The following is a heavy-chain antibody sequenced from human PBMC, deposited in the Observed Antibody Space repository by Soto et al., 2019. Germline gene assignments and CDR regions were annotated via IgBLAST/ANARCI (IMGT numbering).Heavy chain of an antibody. CDR2: IWYDGSNK. D-gene: IGHD3-16*02. J-gene: IGHJ4*02. Sequence: GGSLRLSCAASGFTFSSYGMHWVRQAPGKGLEWVAVIWYDGSNKYYADSVKGRFTISRDNSKNTLYLQMNSLRAEDTAVYYCAREPDLTFGGVIDKPRSHFDYWGQGTLVTVSS. V-gene: IGHV3-33*01. CDR1: GFTFSSYG. CDR3: AREPDLTFGGVIDKPRSHFDY.